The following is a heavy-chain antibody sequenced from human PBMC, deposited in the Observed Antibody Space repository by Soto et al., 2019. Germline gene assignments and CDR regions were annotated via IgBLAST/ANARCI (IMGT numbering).Heavy chain of an antibody. CDR1: GFHFASYW. J-gene: IGHJ4*02. CDR3: ARQELEYSSVWGSSTYFDF. V-gene: IGHV5-51*01. CDR2: IYPGDSDT. D-gene: IGHD6-19*01. Sequence: GESLKISCKGSGFHFASYWIGWVRQMPGNGLEWVGIIYPGDSDTRYNTSFQGQVTFSADKSINTAYPQWSSLKASDTAMYYCARQELEYSSVWGSSTYFDFWGQGTLVTVSS.